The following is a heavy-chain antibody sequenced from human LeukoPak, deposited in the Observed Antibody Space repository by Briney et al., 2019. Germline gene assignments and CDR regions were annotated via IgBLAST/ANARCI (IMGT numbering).Heavy chain of an antibody. D-gene: IGHD6-19*01. Sequence: PGGSLRLSCAASGCTFSSYSMNWVRQAPGKGLQWFSAISGSGGSTYYADSVKGRFTISRDNSKNTLYLQMNSLRAEDTAVYYCAKGRIAVAAAFNWGQGTLVTVSS. CDR1: GCTFSSYS. J-gene: IGHJ4*02. CDR3: AKGRIAVAAAFN. V-gene: IGHV3-23*01. CDR2: ISGSGGST.